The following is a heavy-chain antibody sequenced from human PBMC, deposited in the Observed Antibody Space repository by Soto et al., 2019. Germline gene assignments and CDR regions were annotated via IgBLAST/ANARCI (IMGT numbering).Heavy chain of an antibody. Sequence: QAGGSLRLSCAASGSTFRSYSMNWVRQSPGEGLEWVSYISSSSSTTYYADSVKGRFTITRDNAKNSLYLQMNSLGEEDTSLYYCARGVVGGNTDWGQGTLVTVSS. D-gene: IGHD1-26*01. CDR1: GSTFRSYS. J-gene: IGHJ4*02. CDR2: ISSSSSTT. V-gene: IGHV3-48*02. CDR3: ARGVVGGNTD.